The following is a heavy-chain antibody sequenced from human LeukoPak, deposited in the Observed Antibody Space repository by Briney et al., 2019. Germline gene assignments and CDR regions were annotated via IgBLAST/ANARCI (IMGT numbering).Heavy chain of an antibody. D-gene: IGHD3-10*01. CDR2: IIPIFGTA. CDR1: GGTFSSYA. Sequence: ASVKVSCKASGGTFSSYAISWVRQAPGQGLEWMGGIIPIFGTANYAQKFQGRVTITADKSTSTAYMELSSLRSEDTAVYYCARQPGIYGSGSYSRYNWFDPWGQGTRVTVSS. V-gene: IGHV1-69*06. J-gene: IGHJ5*02. CDR3: ARQPGIYGSGSYSRYNWFDP.